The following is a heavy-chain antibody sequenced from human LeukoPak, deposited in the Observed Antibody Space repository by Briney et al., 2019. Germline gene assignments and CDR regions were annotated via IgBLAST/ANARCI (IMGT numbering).Heavy chain of an antibody. J-gene: IGHJ4*02. D-gene: IGHD6-13*01. CDR1: GFTFSSYT. V-gene: IGHV3-33*08. CDR3: ARDKAAGGGDYFDY. CDR2: IWYDGSNK. Sequence: GGSLRLSCAASGFTFSSYTMNWVRQAPGKGLEWVAVIWYDGSNKYYADSVKGRFTISRDNSKNTLYLQMNSLRAEDTAVYYCARDKAAGGGDYFDYWGQGTLVTVSS.